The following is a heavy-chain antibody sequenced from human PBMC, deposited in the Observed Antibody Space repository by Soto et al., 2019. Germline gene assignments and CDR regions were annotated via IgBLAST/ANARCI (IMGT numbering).Heavy chain of an antibody. D-gene: IGHD5-18*01. Sequence: QVQLVQSGAEVKKPGSSVKVSCKASGGTFSSYTISWVRQAPGQGLEWMGRIIPILGIANYAQKFQGRVTITADKSTSKAYMELSSLRSEDTAVYYCARGRGYSYGYFSSYYYYGMDVWGQGTTVTVSS. J-gene: IGHJ6*02. V-gene: IGHV1-69*02. CDR1: GGTFSSYT. CDR2: IIPILGIA. CDR3: ARGRGYSYGYFSSYYYYGMDV.